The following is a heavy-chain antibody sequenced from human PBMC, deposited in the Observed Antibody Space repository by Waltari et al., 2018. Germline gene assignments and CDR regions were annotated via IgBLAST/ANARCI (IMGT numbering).Heavy chain of an antibody. Sequence: EVQLLESGGGLVQLGGSLSLSCAPSGSTFSSYAMRWVRQPPGKGLEWVSAISGSGGSTYYADSVKGRFTIARDNYKNTLYLQMNSLRAEDTAVYYCAKGLRGYSYGPGFDYWGQGTLVTVSS. V-gene: IGHV3-23*01. CDR3: AKGLRGYSYGPGFDY. CDR1: GSTFSSYA. CDR2: ISGSGGST. D-gene: IGHD5-18*01. J-gene: IGHJ4*02.